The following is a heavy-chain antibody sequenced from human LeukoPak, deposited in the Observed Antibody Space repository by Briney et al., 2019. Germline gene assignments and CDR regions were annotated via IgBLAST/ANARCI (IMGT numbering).Heavy chain of an antibody. CDR1: GGSFSGYY. Sequence: SETLSLTCAVYGGSFSGYYWSWIRQPPGKGLEWIGEINHSGSTNYNPSLKSRVTISVDTSKNQFSLKLSSVTAADTAVYYCARDGYCSSTSCYRAYNWFDPWGQGTLVTVSS. CDR2: INHSGST. J-gene: IGHJ5*02. V-gene: IGHV4-34*01. CDR3: ARDGYCSSTSCYRAYNWFDP. D-gene: IGHD2-2*02.